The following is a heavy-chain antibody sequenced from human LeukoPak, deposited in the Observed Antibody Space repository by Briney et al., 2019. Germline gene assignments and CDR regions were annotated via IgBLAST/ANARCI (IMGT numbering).Heavy chain of an antibody. CDR3: ASAYSSSYPDY. V-gene: IGHV3-53*01. CDR2: IYSGGST. CDR1: GFTVSSNY. J-gene: IGHJ4*02. Sequence: PGGSLRLSCAASGFTVSSNYVSWVRQAPGKGLEWVSVIYSGGSTYYADSVKGRFTISRDNSKNTLYLQMNSLRAEDTAVYYCASAYSSSYPDYWGQGNLVTVSS. D-gene: IGHD6-6*01.